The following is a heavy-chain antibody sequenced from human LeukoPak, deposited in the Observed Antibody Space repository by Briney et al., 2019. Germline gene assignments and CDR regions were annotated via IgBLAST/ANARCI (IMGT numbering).Heavy chain of an antibody. J-gene: IGHJ4*02. CDR1: GFTFSSYA. D-gene: IGHD1-26*01. CDR2: ISGSGGST. CDR3: AKDGLSGSYGT. Sequence: GGSLRLSCAASGFTFSSYAMSWVRQAPGKGLEWVSAISGSGGSTYYADSMKGRFTISRDNSKNTLYLQMNSLRAEDTAVYYCAKDGLSGSYGTWGQGTLVTVSS. V-gene: IGHV3-23*01.